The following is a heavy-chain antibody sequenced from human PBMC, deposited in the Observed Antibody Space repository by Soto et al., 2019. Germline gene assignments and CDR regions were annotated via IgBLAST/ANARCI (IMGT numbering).Heavy chain of an antibody. D-gene: IGHD6-19*01. CDR2: ISGSGGST. CDR3: AKAHGSGSLDYYYGMDV. Sequence: PGGSLRLSCSASGFTFSSYAMSWVRQAPGKGLEWVSAISGSGGSTYYADSVKGRFTISRDNSKNTLYLQMNSLRAEDTAVYYCAKAHGSGSLDYYYGMDVWGQGTTVTVSS. J-gene: IGHJ6*02. V-gene: IGHV3-23*01. CDR1: GFTFSSYA.